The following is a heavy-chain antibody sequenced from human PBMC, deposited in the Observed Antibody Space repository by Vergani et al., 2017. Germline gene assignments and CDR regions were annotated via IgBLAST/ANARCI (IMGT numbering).Heavy chain of an antibody. D-gene: IGHD6-13*01. V-gene: IGHV4-39*01. Sequence: QLQLQESCPGLVKPSETLSLTCTVSGGSIISSSYYWGWIRQPPGKWLEWIGSIYYSGSTYYNPSLKSRVTISVDTSKNQFSLKLSSVTAADTAVYYCARPYSSSWYGNWFDPWGRGTLVTVSS. CDR2: IYYSGST. J-gene: IGHJ5*02. CDR3: ARPYSSSWYGNWFDP. CDR1: GGSIISSSYY.